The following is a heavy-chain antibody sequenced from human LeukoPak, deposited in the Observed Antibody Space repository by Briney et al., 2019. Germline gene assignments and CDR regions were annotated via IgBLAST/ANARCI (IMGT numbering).Heavy chain of an antibody. CDR2: IIPISGTT. V-gene: IGHV1-69*06. CDR1: VGTLNSYV. CDR3: ATLCCGSYYMDV. J-gene: IGHJ6*03. D-gene: IGHD2-15*01. Sequence: ASVKVSCKASVGTLNSYVISWVRQAPGQGLEWMGGIIPISGTTNYAQKFQGRVTITADKSTSTAYMELSSLRSEDTAVYYCATLCCGSYYMDVWGKGTTVTVSS.